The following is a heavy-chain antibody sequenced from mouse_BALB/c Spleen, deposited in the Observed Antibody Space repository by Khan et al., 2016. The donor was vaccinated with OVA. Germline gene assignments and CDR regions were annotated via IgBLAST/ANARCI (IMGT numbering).Heavy chain of an antibody. Sequence: EVKLVESGGDLVKPGGSLKLSCAASGFTFSSFGMSWIRPTPEKRLEWVATISSGGSYTYYSDSVKGRFTISRDNAKNTLYLQMSRMKYEDTAMYYCAGQYSNAVFEYGGQGTTLTGSS. J-gene: IGHJ2*01. D-gene: IGHD2-5*01. CDR3: AGQYSNAVFEY. CDR1: GFTFSSFG. CDR2: ISSGGSYT. V-gene: IGHV5-6*01.